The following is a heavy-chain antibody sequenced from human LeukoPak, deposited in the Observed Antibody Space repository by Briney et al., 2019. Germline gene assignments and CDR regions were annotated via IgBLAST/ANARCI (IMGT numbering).Heavy chain of an antibody. Sequence: SVKVSCKASGSTFSSYAISWVRQAPGQGLEWMGGIIPIFGTANYAQKFQGRVTITTDESTSTAYMELSSLRSEDTAVYYCARGAIMTTVTTWYFDYWGQGTLVTVSS. J-gene: IGHJ4*02. V-gene: IGHV1-69*05. CDR2: IIPIFGTA. CDR3: ARGAIMTTVTTWYFDY. D-gene: IGHD4-11*01. CDR1: GSTFSSYA.